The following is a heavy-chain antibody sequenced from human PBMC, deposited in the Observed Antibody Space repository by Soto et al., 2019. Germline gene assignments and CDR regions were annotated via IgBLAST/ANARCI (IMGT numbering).Heavy chain of an antibody. D-gene: IGHD3-22*01. CDR2: IIPILGIA. CDR3: ASVGSSGYYLDY. J-gene: IGHJ4*02. V-gene: IGHV1-69*02. Sequence: QVQLVQSGAEVKKPGSSVKVSCKASGGTFSSYTISWVRQAPGQGLEWMGRIIPILGIANYAQKFQGRVTITADKSTSTAYMELSSLRSEDTAVYCCASVGSSGYYLDYWGQGTLVTVSS. CDR1: GGTFSSYT.